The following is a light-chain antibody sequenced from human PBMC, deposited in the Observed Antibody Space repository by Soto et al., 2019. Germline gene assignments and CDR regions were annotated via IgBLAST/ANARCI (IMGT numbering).Light chain of an antibody. CDR3: QQHNNWPSRT. V-gene: IGKV3-15*01. CDR2: GAS. CDR1: QSVSSN. J-gene: IGKJ1*01. Sequence: EMVMTQSPATLSVSAGVRTTVSCRASQSVSSNLAWYQQKPGQAPRLLIYGASTRATGIPARFSGSGSGTEFTPTLSSLQSEDFAVYYCQQHNNWPSRTFGQGTKVEIK.